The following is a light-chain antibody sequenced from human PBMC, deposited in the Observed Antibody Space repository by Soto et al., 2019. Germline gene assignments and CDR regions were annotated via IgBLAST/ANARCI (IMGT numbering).Light chain of an antibody. CDR1: SSDVGSYNL. CDR2: ETT. CDR3: CSYAGSAAVL. J-gene: IGLJ2*01. Sequence: QSALTQPASVSGSPGQSITISCTGTSSDVGSYNLVSWYQQHPGRAPKFIIYETTKRPSGVSNRFSGSKSGNTASVTVSGLQAEDEADYYCCSYAGSAAVLFGGGTKLTVL. V-gene: IGLV2-23*01.